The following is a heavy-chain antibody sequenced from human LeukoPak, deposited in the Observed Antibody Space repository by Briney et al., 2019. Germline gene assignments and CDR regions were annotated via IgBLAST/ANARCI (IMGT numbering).Heavy chain of an antibody. Sequence: PGGSLRLSCAASGFTFSSYWMHWVRQAPGKGLVWVSRINTDGSSTSYADSVNGRFDISRNNAQNTLYLQLNSLRAEDTAVYYCASDRHGSNLADVWGDGTTVTVSS. CDR3: ASDRHGSNLADV. J-gene: IGHJ6*02. CDR2: INTDGSST. CDR1: GFTFSSYW. D-gene: IGHD5-24*01. V-gene: IGHV3-74*01.